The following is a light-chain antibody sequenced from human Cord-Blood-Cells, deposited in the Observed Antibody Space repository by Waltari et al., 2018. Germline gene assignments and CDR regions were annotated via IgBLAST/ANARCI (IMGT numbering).Light chain of an antibody. CDR1: SRDVGGYHY. J-gene: IGLJ3*02. Sequence: QSALTPPRSVSGSPGPSVTISCTGTSRDVGGYHYVSWYQQHPGKAPKLMIYDVSKRPSGVPDRFSGSKSGNTASLTISGLQAEDEADYYCCSYAGSYTWVFGGGTKLTVL. V-gene: IGLV2-11*01. CDR2: DVS. CDR3: CSYAGSYTWV.